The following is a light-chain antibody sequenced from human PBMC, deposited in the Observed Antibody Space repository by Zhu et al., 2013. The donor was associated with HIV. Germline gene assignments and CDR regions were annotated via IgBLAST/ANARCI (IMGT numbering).Light chain of an antibody. J-gene: IGLJ3*02. CDR2: GNK. V-gene: IGLV1-40*01. Sequence: QSVLTQPPSVSGAPGQRVSISCTGSSSNLGSGFDVNWYQQRPGTAPKLLIYGNKNRPSGVPDRFSGSKSVTSASLAITGLQAEDEADYYCQSYDTSLTGVFGGGTKLTVL. CDR3: QSYDTSLTGV. CDR1: SSNLGSGFD.